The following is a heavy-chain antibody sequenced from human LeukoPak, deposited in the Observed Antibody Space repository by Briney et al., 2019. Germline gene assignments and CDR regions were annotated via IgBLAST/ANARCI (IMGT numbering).Heavy chain of an antibody. CDR1: GYTFTGYY. V-gene: IGHV1-2*02. J-gene: IGHJ4*02. D-gene: IGHD3-22*01. Sequence: ASVKVSCKASGYTFTGYYMHWVRQAPGQGLEWMGWINPNSGGTNYAQKFQGRVTMTRDTSISTAYMELSRLRSDDTAVYYCARDLVGSGGSGYLTQWGQGTLVTVSS. CDR3: ARDLVGSGGSGYLTQ. CDR2: INPNSGGT.